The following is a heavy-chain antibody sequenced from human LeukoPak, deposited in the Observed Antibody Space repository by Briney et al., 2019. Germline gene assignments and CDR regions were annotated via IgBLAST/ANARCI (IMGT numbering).Heavy chain of an antibody. V-gene: IGHV3-30-3*01. CDR3: ARDLGFGVGLDY. J-gene: IGHJ4*02. D-gene: IGHD3-10*01. CDR1: GFTFSSYA. Sequence: GRSLRLSCAASGFTFSSYAMPWVRQAPGKGLEWVAVISYDGSNKYYADSVKGRFTISRDNSKNTLYLQMNSLRAEDTAVYCCARDLGFGVGLDYWGQGTLVTVSS. CDR2: ISYDGSNK.